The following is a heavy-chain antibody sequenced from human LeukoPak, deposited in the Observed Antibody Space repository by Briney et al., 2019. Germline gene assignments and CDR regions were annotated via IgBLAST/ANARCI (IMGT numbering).Heavy chain of an antibody. D-gene: IGHD3-10*01. CDR3: ARRPRGVIIKTWFDS. V-gene: IGHV4-34*01. Sequence: LSLTCAVYDGSFSGYYCSWIRQPPGKGLEWIGEINHSGSANYNPSLKSRVTILLDTSKNQFSLNLSSVTAADTAVYYCARRPRGVIIKTWFDSWGQGTLVTVSS. J-gene: IGHJ5*01. CDR2: INHSGSA. CDR1: DGSFSGYY.